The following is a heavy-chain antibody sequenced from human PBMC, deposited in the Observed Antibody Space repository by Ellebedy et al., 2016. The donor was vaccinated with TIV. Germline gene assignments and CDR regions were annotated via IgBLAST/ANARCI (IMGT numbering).Heavy chain of an antibody. CDR3: ARDSGIVVLPAAPFDY. J-gene: IGHJ4*02. CDR2: INPSGGST. V-gene: IGHV1-46*01. Sequence: ASVKVSCKASGYTFTGYYMHWVRQAPGQGLEWMGIINPSGGSTSYAQKFQGRVTMTRDTSTSTVYMELSSLRSDDTAVYYCARDSGIVVLPAAPFDYWGQGTLVTVSS. D-gene: IGHD2-2*01. CDR1: GYTFTGYY.